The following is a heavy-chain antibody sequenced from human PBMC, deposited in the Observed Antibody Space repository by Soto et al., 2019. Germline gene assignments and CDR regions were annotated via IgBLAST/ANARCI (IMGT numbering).Heavy chain of an antibody. J-gene: IGHJ6*02. CDR2: IKQDGSEQ. CDR1: GFTFSGYW. CDR3: AREAV. V-gene: IGHV3-7*05. Sequence: EVQLVESGGGLVQPGGSLRLSCAASGFTFSGYWMSWVRQAPGKGLEWVANIKQDGSEQFYVDSVKGRFTISRHNAKNSLYLQMTSLRAADTAVYYCAREAVWGQGTTVNVYS.